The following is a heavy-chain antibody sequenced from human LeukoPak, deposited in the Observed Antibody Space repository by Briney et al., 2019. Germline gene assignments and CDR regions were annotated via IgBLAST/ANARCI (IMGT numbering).Heavy chain of an antibody. CDR1: GGSISSSSYY. Sequence: SETLSLTCTVSGGSISSSSYYWGWIRQPPGKGLEWIGSIYYSGSTYYNPSLKSRVTISVDTSKNQFSLKLSSVTAADTAVYYCATTISREWLRDYWGQGTLVTVSS. J-gene: IGHJ4*02. V-gene: IGHV4-39*01. CDR2: IYYSGST. D-gene: IGHD3-3*01. CDR3: ATTISREWLRDY.